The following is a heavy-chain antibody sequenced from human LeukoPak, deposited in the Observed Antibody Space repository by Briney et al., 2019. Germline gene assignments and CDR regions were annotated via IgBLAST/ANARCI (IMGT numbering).Heavy chain of an antibody. Sequence: PGGSLRLSCAASGFTFRSFAMSWVRQAPGKGLEWVSAIRAGGDVTYYTDSVQGRFTISRDNSKNTVFLQMNSLRAEDTAVYYCANSRGAVAGAPDYWGQGTLVTVSS. J-gene: IGHJ4*02. V-gene: IGHV3-23*01. CDR2: IRAGGDVT. CDR3: ANSRGAVAGAPDY. D-gene: IGHD6-19*01. CDR1: GFTFRSFA.